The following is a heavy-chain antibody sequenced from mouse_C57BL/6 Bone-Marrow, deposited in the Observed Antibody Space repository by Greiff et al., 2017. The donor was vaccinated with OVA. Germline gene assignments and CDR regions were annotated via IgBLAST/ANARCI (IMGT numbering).Heavy chain of an antibody. V-gene: IGHV1-55*01. CDR1: GYTFTSYW. J-gene: IGHJ2*01. CDR3: ARFGSSFLYVDY. CDR2: IYPGSGST. Sequence: QVQLQQSGAELVKPGASVQMSCTASGYTFTSYWITWVKQRPGQGLEWIGDIYPGSGSTNYNEKFKSKATLTVDTSSSTAYMQLSSLTSEDSAVYYCARFGSSFLYVDYWGQGTTLTVSS. D-gene: IGHD1-1*01.